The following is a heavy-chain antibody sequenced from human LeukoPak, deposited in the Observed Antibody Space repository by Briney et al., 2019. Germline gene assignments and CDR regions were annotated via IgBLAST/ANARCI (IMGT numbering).Heavy chain of an antibody. J-gene: IGHJ6*03. D-gene: IGHD6-6*01. CDR2: IIPIVGTA. CDR3: ARGMRGYSSSSGLGYYYMDV. Sequence: SVTVSCKASGGTFSSYAISWVRQAPGQGREGVGGIIPIVGTANYAQKFQGRVTITTDESTSTAYMELSSLRSEDTAVYYCARGMRGYSSSSGLGYYYMDVWGKGTTVTVSS. CDR1: GGTFSSYA. V-gene: IGHV1-69*05.